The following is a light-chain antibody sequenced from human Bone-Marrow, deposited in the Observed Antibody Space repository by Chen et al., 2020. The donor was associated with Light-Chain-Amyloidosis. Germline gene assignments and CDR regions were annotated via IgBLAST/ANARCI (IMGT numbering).Light chain of an antibody. CDR1: DLPTKY. J-gene: IGLJ2*01. Sequence: SYDLTQPPSVSVSPGQTARITCSGDDLPTKYAYWYQQKPGQAPVLVIHRDPERPSGISERFSGSSSGTTATLTISGVQAEDEADYHCQSADSSGTYEVIFGGGTKLTVL. CDR2: RDP. CDR3: QSADSSGTYEVI. V-gene: IGLV3-25*03.